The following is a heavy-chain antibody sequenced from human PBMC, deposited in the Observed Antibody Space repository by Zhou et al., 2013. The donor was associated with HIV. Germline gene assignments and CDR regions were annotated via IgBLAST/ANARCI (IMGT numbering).Heavy chain of an antibody. J-gene: IGHJ6*02. D-gene: IGHD3-10*01. CDR1: GSSLITAV. V-gene: IGHV1-58*02. Sequence: QMQLVQSGPEVKKPGTSVKVSCKASGSSLITAVMQWVRQARGQRPEWIGWIVVGSGNINYAQKFQERLRITRDMSTSTVYMELSSLRSEDTAVYYCAARYPGSGSYYYYYYGMDVWGQGTTVTVSS. CDR2: IVVGSGNI. CDR3: AARYPGSGSYYYYYYGMDV.